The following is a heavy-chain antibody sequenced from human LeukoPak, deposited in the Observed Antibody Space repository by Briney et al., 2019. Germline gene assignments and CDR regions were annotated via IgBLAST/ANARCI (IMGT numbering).Heavy chain of an antibody. V-gene: IGHV1-3*01. CDR3: ARDRSGDTAMVLGFDP. Sequence: ASVKVSCKASGYTFTSYAMHWVRQAPGQRLEWMGWINAGNGNTKYSQKFQGRVTITRDTSASTAYMELSSLRSEDTAVYYCARDRSGDTAMVLGFDPWGQGTLVTVSS. D-gene: IGHD5-18*01. CDR1: GYTFTSYA. CDR2: INAGNGNT. J-gene: IGHJ5*02.